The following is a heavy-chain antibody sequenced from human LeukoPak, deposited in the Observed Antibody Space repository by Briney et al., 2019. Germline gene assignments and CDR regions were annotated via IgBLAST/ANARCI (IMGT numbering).Heavy chain of an antibody. CDR1: GYTFTSYG. CDR2: ISAYNGNT. CDR3: ARGHVFYYYYYYYMDV. V-gene: IGHV1-18*01. J-gene: IGHJ6*03. Sequence: ASVKVSCKASGYTFTSYGISWVRQAPGQGLEWMGWISAYNGNTNYAQKLQGRVTMTTDTSTSTAYMELRSLRSDDTAVYYCARGHVFYYYYYYYMDVWGKGTTVTVSS.